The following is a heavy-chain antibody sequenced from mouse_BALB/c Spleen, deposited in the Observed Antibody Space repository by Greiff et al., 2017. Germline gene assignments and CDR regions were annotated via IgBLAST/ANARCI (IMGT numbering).Heavy chain of an antibody. CDR2: ISSGSSTI. D-gene: IGHD2-14*01. CDR3: ARGEVRRSFDV. CDR1: GFTFSSFG. V-gene: IGHV5-17*02. Sequence: EVQLVESGGGLVQPGGSRKLSCAASGFTFSSFGMHWVRQAPEKGLEWVAYISSGSSTIYYADTVKGRFTISRDNPKNTLFLQMTSLRSEDTAMYYCARGEVRRSFDVWGAGTTVTVSS. J-gene: IGHJ1*01.